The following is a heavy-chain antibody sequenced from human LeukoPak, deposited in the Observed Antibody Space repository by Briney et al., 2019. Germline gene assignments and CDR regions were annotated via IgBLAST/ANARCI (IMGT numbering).Heavy chain of an antibody. V-gene: IGHV1-8*01. Sequence: ASVKVSCKASGYTFTSYDINWVRQATGQGLEWMGWMNPNSGNTGYAQKFQGRVTMTRNISISTAYMELSSLRSEDTAVYYCARGLGIAAATLNNWFDPWGQGTLVTVSS. CDR2: MNPNSGNT. CDR3: ARGLGIAAATLNNWFDP. D-gene: IGHD6-13*01. J-gene: IGHJ5*02. CDR1: GYTFTSYD.